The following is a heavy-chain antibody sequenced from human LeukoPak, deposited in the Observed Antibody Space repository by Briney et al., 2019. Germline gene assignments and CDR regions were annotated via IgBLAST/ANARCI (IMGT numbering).Heavy chain of an antibody. V-gene: IGHV3-23*01. D-gene: IGHD1-1*01. J-gene: IGHJ4*02. CDR1: GIFFEHYD. CDR2: ISNGGVDT. CDR3: VKKGQADDDGKPD. Sequence: GGSLRLSCSDSGIFFEHYDMSWVRQAPGKGLEGVAVISNGGVDTYADSVKGRFTISRDNSENTLSLQMNDLRADDTAVYYCVKKGQADDDGKPDWGQGTLVTVSS.